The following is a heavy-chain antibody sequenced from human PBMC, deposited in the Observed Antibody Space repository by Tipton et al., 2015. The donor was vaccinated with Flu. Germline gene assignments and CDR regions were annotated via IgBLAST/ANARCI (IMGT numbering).Heavy chain of an antibody. CDR1: GFTFSSYS. D-gene: IGHD3-3*01. V-gene: IGHV3-48*04. CDR2: ISSSSSTI. Sequence: SLRLSCAASGFTFSSYSMNWVRQAPGKGLEWVSYISSSSSTIYYADSVKGRFTISRDNAKNSLYLQMNSLRAEDTAVYYCAREPGGTIFGVAYHFDYWGQGTLVTVSS. J-gene: IGHJ4*02. CDR3: AREPGGTIFGVAYHFDY.